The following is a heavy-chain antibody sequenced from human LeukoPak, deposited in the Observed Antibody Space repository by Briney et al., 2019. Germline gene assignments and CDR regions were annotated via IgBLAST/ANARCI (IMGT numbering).Heavy chain of an antibody. CDR2: IYYSGST. CDR3: ARSLRGYSYGYLAY. CDR1: GGSFSGYY. J-gene: IGHJ4*02. D-gene: IGHD5-18*01. V-gene: IGHV4-59*01. Sequence: SETLSLTCAVYGGSFSGYYWSWIRQPPGKGLEWIGYIYYSGSTNYNPPLKSRVTISVDTSKNQFSLKLSSVTAADTAVYYCARSLRGYSYGYLAYWGQGTLVTVSS.